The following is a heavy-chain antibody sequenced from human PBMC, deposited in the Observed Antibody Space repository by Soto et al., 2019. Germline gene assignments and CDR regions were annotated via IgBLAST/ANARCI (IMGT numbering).Heavy chain of an antibody. CDR1: SVDIRSPSYC. J-gene: IGHJ6*02. CDR3: ARRSAGPYDVLTRRYHYGIDV. Sequence: SETLSLTCNVSSVDIRSPSYCMAWIRQPPESGPVWIGSVSSAGNTYYTPSLNSRVSISADMSKNRFSLKLGSVSAADTAVYYCARRSAGPYDVLTRRYHYGIDVWGQGTTVTVSS. D-gene: IGHD3-9*01. V-gene: IGHV4-39*01. CDR2: VSSAGNT.